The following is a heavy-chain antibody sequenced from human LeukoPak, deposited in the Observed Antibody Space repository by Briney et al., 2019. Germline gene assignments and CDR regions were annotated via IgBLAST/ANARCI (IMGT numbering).Heavy chain of an antibody. J-gene: IGHJ4*02. CDR1: GGTFSSYA. Sequence: GASVTVSCKASGGTFSSYAISWVRQAPGQGLEWMGGIIPIFGTANYAQKFQGRVTITADESTSTAYMELSSLRSEDTAVYYCARAEARFWSGYYDGGFDYWGQGTLVTVSS. D-gene: IGHD3-3*01. CDR3: ARAEARFWSGYYDGGFDY. V-gene: IGHV1-69*13. CDR2: IIPIFGTA.